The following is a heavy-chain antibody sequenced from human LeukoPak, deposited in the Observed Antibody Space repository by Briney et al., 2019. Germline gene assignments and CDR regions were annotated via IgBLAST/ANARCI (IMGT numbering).Heavy chain of an antibody. CDR2: IYASGST. CDR3: ARDISRWNELDS. D-gene: IGHD1-1*01. Sequence: SETLSLTCTVSGGSISSGNYYWTWIRQPAGKGLEWIGRIYASGSTNHNLSLKSRVTISVDTSKNHFSLKLTSVTAADTAVYYCARDISRWNELDSWGQGTLVTVSS. V-gene: IGHV4-61*02. J-gene: IGHJ4*02. CDR1: GGSISSGNYY.